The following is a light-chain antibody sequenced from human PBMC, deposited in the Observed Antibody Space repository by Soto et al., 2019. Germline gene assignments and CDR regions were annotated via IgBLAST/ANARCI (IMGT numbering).Light chain of an antibody. V-gene: IGKV1-5*03. Sequence: DIQMTQSPSTLSASVGDRVTITCRASQSISSWLAWYQQRPGKAPKLLIYKASTLESGVPSRFSGSGFATEFTLTISSLQPDDFATYYCQQYALYSWTFGQGTKVEIK. CDR2: KAS. CDR1: QSISSW. CDR3: QQYALYSWT. J-gene: IGKJ1*01.